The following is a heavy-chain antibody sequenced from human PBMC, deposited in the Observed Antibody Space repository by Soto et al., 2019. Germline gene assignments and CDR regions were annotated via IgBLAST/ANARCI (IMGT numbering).Heavy chain of an antibody. CDR2: IFPGDSDT. CDR1: GYRFASYW. CDR3: ARSINWNYDY. J-gene: IGHJ4*02. Sequence: GESLKISCKGYGYRFASYWIAWVRQMPGKGLEWMGSIFPGDSDTRYSPSFEGQVTISDDMSISTAYLQWSSLKASDTAMYYCARSINWNYDYWGQGTLVTVSS. V-gene: IGHV5-51*01. D-gene: IGHD1-7*01.